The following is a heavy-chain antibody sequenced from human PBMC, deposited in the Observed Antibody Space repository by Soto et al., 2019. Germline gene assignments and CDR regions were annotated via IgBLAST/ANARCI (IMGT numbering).Heavy chain of an antibody. D-gene: IGHD6-13*01. CDR2: IYYSGST. V-gene: IGHV4-31*03. J-gene: IGHJ4*02. Sequence: QVQLQESGPGLVKPSQTLSLTCTVSGGSISSGGYYWSWIRQHPGKGLEWIGYIYYSGSTYNNPSLKHRVTISADTTTTQSSLKLSSVTAADTAVYYCARGVRIEAAGTWGFDYWGQGTLVTVSS. CDR1: GGSISSGGYY. CDR3: ARGVRIEAAGTWGFDY.